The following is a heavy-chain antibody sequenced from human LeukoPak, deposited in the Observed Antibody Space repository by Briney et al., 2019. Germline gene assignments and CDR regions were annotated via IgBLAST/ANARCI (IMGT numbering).Heavy chain of an antibody. CDR1: GFTFSSYS. J-gene: IGHJ3*02. CDR2: ISSSSSYI. V-gene: IGHV3-21*01. Sequence: GGSLRLSCAAAGFTFSSYSMNWVRQAPGKGLEWVSSISSSSSYIYYADSVKGRFTISRDNGKKSLYLHTTSLRAEDTAVYNCARDTDGVDNAFDIWGQGTMVTVSS. D-gene: IGHD3-10*01. CDR3: ARDTDGVDNAFDI.